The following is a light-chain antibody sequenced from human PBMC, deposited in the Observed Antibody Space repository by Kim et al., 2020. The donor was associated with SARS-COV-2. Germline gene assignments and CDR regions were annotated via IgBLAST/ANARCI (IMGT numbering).Light chain of an antibody. Sequence: DIQMAQSPSSLSASVGDRVTITCRASQSISTFLNWYQQTPGKAPRLLIYDASSLQTGVPSRFSGSGSGTDFTLTISSLRREDFATYYCQQSNSLPRTFGQGTKLEI. V-gene: IGKV1-39*01. CDR1: QSISTF. CDR3: QQSNSLPRT. J-gene: IGKJ2*02. CDR2: DAS.